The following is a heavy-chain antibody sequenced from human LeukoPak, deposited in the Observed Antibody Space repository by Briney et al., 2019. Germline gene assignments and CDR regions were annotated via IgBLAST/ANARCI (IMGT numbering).Heavy chain of an antibody. Sequence: PSETLSLTFTVFDYSIISGYYWGWIRQPPGKGLEWIGSIYHSGSTYNNPSLKSRVIISVDTSKNQFSLKLSSVTAADTAVYYCARNRGSTVITDQYYYYYMDVWGKGTTVTVSS. J-gene: IGHJ6*03. D-gene: IGHD4-11*01. V-gene: IGHV4-38-2*02. CDR2: IYHSGST. CDR1: DYSIISGYY. CDR3: ARNRGSTVITDQYYYYYMDV.